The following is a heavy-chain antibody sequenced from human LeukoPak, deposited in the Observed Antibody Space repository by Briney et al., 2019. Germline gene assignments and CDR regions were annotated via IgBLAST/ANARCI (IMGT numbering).Heavy chain of an antibody. D-gene: IGHD5-18*01. CDR1: GFTFSSYA. V-gene: IGHV3-30*04. CDR2: ISYDGSNK. J-gene: IGHJ4*02. Sequence: GGSLRLSCAASGFTFSSYAMTWVRQAPGKGLEWVAVISYDGSNKYYADSVKGRFSISRDNSKNTLYLQMSSLRAEDTAVYYCAKDLHSYGVTEFDYWGQGTLVTVSS. CDR3: AKDLHSYGVTEFDY.